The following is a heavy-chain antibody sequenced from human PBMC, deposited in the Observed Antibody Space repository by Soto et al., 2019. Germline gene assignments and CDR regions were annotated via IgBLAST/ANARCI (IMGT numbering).Heavy chain of an antibody. CDR1: RITPNSFI. J-gene: IGHJ6*02. D-gene: IGHD3-22*01. Sequence: PGGCLRRSCATSRITPNSFIMHWVRQAPGKGLEWVAVISYDGSDKYYADSVKGRFTISRDNSKNTLYLQMNSLRAEDTAVYYCAKDHEHYYDGSGYYPLSEYGLDVWGQGTTVAVSS. CDR3: AKDHEHYYDGSGYYPLSEYGLDV. CDR2: ISYDGSDK. V-gene: IGHV3-30*18.